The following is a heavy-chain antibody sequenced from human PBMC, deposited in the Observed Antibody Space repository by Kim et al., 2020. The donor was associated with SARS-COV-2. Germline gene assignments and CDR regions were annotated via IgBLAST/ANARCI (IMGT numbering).Heavy chain of an antibody. V-gene: IGHV4-34*01. CDR3: ARGGGWFDP. Sequence: GSTNCNPALKSRVTISVDTSKNQFSLKLSSVTAADTAVYYCARGGGWFDPWGQGTLVTVSS. CDR2: GST. J-gene: IGHJ5*02.